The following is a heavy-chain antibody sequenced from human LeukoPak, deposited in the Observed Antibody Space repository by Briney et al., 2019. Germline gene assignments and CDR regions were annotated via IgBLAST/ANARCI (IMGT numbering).Heavy chain of an antibody. Sequence: QSGGSLRLSCAASGFTFSSYAMSWVRQAPGKGLEWVSAISGSGGSTYYADSVKGRFTISRDNSKNTLYLQMNSLRAEDTAVYYCAKELVTGYYYYYGMDVWGQGTTVTVSS. CDR2: ISGSGGST. D-gene: IGHD1-14*01. J-gene: IGHJ6*02. V-gene: IGHV3-23*01. CDR1: GFTFSSYA. CDR3: AKELVTGYYYYYGMDV.